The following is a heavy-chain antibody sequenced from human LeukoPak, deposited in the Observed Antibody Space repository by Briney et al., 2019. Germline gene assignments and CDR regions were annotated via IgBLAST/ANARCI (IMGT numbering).Heavy chain of an antibody. CDR1: GYYFSSYD. V-gene: IGHV1-8*03. CDR3: ARHQGTNGFDL. Sequence: ASVKVSCKASGYYFSSYDMNWVRQAPEQGLEWMGWMHPNSENTGYAQKFQGRVTITANISISTAYMELSRLRFDDTAVYYCARHQGTNGFDLWGQGTMVTVSS. J-gene: IGHJ3*01. CDR2: MHPNSENT.